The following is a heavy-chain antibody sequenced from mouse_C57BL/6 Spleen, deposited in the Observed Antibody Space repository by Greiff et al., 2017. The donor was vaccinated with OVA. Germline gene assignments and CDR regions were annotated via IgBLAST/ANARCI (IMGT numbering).Heavy chain of an antibody. V-gene: IGHV3-6*01. D-gene: IGHD1-1*01. CDR2: ISYDGSN. J-gene: IGHJ4*01. Sequence: EVQLVESGPGLVKPSQSLSLTCSVTGYSITSGYYWNWIRQFPGNKLEWMGYISYDGSNNYNPSLKNRISITRDTSKNQFFLKLNSVTTEDTATYYCARLDYYYGSSFSAMDYWGQGTSVTVSS. CDR1: GYSITSGYY. CDR3: ARLDYYYGSSFSAMDY.